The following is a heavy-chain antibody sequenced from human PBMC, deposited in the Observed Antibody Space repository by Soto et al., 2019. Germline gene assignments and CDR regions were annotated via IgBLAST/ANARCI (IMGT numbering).Heavy chain of an antibody. CDR2: IGESGGTT. J-gene: IGHJ6*02. CDR1: GFMFSDHA. V-gene: IGHV3-48*03. Sequence: TGGSLRLSCVVSGFMFSDHAMNWVRQAPGKGPEWISRIGESGGTTSYADSVKGRFTISRDNTRDSLYLHMSNLRAEDTAIYYCARDRSLNFAVPPYGMDVWGPGTTVTVSS. D-gene: IGHD3-3*01. CDR3: ARDRSLNFAVPPYGMDV.